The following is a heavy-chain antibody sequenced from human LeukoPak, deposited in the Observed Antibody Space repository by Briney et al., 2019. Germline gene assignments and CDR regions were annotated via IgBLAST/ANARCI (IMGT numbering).Heavy chain of an antibody. CDR1: GYTFTSYD. CDR3: ASGGHSGTAFDY. J-gene: IGHJ4*02. Sequence: ASVKVSCKASGYTFTSYDINWVRQATGQGLEWMGWMNPNSGNTGYAQKFQGRVTITRNTSISTAYMELSSLRSEDTAVYYCASGGHSGTAFDYWGQGTLVTVSS. D-gene: IGHD1-1*01. CDR2: MNPNSGNT. V-gene: IGHV1-8*03.